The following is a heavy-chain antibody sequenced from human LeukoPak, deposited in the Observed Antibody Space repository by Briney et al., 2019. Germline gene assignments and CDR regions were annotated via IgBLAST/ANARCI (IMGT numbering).Heavy chain of an antibody. Sequence: GASVKVSCKASGYTFTNYGISWVRQAPGQGLEWMGWISAYNGNTNYAQKLQGRVTMTTDTSTSTAYMELRSLRSDDTAVYYCARAPYLLWFGELLSHWGQGTLVTVSS. CDR1: GYTFTNYG. D-gene: IGHD3-10*01. CDR3: ARAPYLLWFGELLSH. J-gene: IGHJ4*02. CDR2: ISAYNGNT. V-gene: IGHV1-18*01.